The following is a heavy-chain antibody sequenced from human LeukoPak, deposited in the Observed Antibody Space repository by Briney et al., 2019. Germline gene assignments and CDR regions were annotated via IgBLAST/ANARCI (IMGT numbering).Heavy chain of an antibody. D-gene: IGHD5-12*01. CDR2: INPNSGGT. J-gene: IGHJ5*02. Sequence: ASVKVSCKASGYTFTGYYMHWVRQAPGQGLEWMGWINPNSGGTNYAQKFQGRVTMTRDTSISTAYMELSRLRSDDTAVYYCARDPHNVDIVATMYPPNWFDPWGQGTLVTVSS. V-gene: IGHV1-2*02. CDR1: GYTFTGYY. CDR3: ARDPHNVDIVATMYPPNWFDP.